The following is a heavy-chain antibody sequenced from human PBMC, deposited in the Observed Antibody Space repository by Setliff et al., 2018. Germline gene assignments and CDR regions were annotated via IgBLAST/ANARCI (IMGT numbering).Heavy chain of an antibody. D-gene: IGHD4-17*01. V-gene: IGHV1-18*01. CDR3: ARGNYGDPDY. CDR1: GYTFTDYG. CDR2: ISPYTGNT. Sequence: ASVKVSCKASGYTFTDYGISWVRQAPGQGLEWMGWISPYTGNTFYAPQFQGRVIMTTDTSAKTAYMDLRSLRSDDTAVYYCARGNYGDPDYWGQGTLVTVSS. J-gene: IGHJ4*02.